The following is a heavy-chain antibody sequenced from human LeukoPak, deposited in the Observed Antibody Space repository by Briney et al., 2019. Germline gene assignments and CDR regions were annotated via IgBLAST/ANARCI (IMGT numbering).Heavy chain of an antibody. V-gene: IGHV3-23*01. J-gene: IGHJ4*02. CDR3: ARDREQWLVLGYFDY. Sequence: GGSLRLSCAASGFTFDDYGMHWVRQAPGKGPEWVSGISGSDGSTYYVDSVKGRFTISRDNSKNTLYLQMNSLRAEDTAVYYCARDREQWLVLGYFDYWGQGTLVTVSS. CDR2: ISGSDGST. D-gene: IGHD6-19*01. CDR1: GFTFDDYG.